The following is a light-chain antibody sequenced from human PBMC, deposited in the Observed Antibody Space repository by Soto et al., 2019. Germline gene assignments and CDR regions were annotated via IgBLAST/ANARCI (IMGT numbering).Light chain of an antibody. CDR2: AAS. V-gene: IGKV1-39*01. Sequence: DIQMTQSPSSLSASVGDRVTITCRASQSIRYYLNWYQQKPGKAPKLLIYAASSLQSGVPSRFCGSGSGTDFTLTISSLQPEDFATYYCQQSYYTSQNTFGQGTKLEIK. J-gene: IGKJ2*01. CDR1: QSIRYY. CDR3: QQSYYTSQNT.